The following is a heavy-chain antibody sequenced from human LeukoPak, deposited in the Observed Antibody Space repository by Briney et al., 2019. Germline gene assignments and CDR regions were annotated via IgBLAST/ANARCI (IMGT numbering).Heavy chain of an antibody. CDR2: IYTSGST. D-gene: IGHD2-2*02. J-gene: IGHJ4*02. CDR1: GGSISSGNYF. Sequence: SETLSLTCTVSGGSISSGNYFWSWIRQPAGKGLEWIGRIYTSGSTKYNPSLKSRITISLDTSKNQFSLKLSSVTAADTAVYYCARGPSSDYCSSTSCYTPILDSWGQGTLVTVSS. CDR3: ARGPSSDYCSSTSCYTPILDS. V-gene: IGHV4-61*02.